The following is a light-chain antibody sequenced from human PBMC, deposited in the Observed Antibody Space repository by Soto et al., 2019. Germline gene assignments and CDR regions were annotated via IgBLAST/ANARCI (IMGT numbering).Light chain of an antibody. CDR1: QTISSW. Sequence: IQMTQSPSTLSGSVGDRVTITCRASQTISSWLAWYQQKPGKAPKLLIYKASTLKSGVPSRFSGSGSGTEFTLTISSLQPDDFALYYCQQYNNWPLTFGGGTKVDI. CDR3: QQYNNWPLT. V-gene: IGKV1-5*03. CDR2: KAS. J-gene: IGKJ4*01.